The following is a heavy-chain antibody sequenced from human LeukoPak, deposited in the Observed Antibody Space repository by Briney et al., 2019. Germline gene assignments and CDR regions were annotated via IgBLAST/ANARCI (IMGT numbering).Heavy chain of an antibody. V-gene: IGHV4-59*01. CDR2: IHYSGST. CDR1: GGSISSYY. D-gene: IGHD5-24*01. Sequence: SETLSLTCTVSGGSISSYYWSWIRQPPGKGLEWIGYIHYSGSTNYNPSLKSRVTISVDTSKNQSSLKLSSVTAADTAVYYCARAPERWLQRPDDAFDIWGQGTMVTVSS. J-gene: IGHJ3*02. CDR3: ARAPERWLQRPDDAFDI.